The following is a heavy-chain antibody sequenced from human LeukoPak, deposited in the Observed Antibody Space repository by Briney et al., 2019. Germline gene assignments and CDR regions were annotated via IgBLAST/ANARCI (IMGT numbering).Heavy chain of an antibody. V-gene: IGHV3-20*04. CDR2: INWNGGST. CDR3: AKARLISVTASFDY. D-gene: IGHD2-21*02. CDR1: GFTFDDYG. J-gene: IGHJ4*02. Sequence: GGSLRLSCAASGFTFDDYGMSWVRHAPGKGLEWVSGINWNGGSTGYAVSVKGRFTISRDNAKNSLYLQMNSLRAEDTALYYCAKARLISVTASFDYWGQGTLVTVSS.